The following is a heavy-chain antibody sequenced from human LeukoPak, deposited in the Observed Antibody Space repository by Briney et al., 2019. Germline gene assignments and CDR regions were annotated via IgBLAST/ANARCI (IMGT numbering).Heavy chain of an antibody. CDR1: GFTFSSYS. V-gene: IGHV3-48*01. CDR2: ISSSSSTI. D-gene: IGHD3-16*01. CDR3: ARAQEWTLGGREDY. Sequence: PGGSLRLSCAASGFTFSSYSMNWVRQAPGKGLEWVSYISSSSSTIYYADSVKGRFTISRDNAKNSLYLQMNSLRAEDTAVYYCARAQEWTLGGREDYWGQGTLVTVSS. J-gene: IGHJ4*02.